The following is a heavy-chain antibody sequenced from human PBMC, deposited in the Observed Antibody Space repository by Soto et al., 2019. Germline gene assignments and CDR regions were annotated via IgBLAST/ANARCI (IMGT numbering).Heavy chain of an antibody. D-gene: IGHD2-2*03. CDR2: IWSHGNAE. V-gene: IGHV3-33*01. J-gene: IGHJ4*02. CDR3: ASEFDGSGRYFDY. CDR1: GFFFSTYG. Sequence: GGSLRLSCAASGFFFSTYGMHWVRQAPGKGLEWVALIWSHGNAERYADSVRGRFTISRDNSKNTMYLQMNSLRAEDTAVYYCASEFDGSGRYFDYWGQGTPVTVSS.